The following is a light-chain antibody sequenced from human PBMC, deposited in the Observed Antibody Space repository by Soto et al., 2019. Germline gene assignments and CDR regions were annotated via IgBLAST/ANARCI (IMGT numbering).Light chain of an antibody. Sequence: QSVLTQPASVSESPGQSITISCTGTSSDVESYKPVSWYQQHPDKAPKLIIYEGNKRPSGVSNRFSGSKSGNTASLTISGLQAEDDADYYCCSYAGSTTFYVFGTGTKVTVL. CDR2: EGN. CDR1: SSDVESYKP. V-gene: IGLV2-23*01. CDR3: CSYAGSTTFYV. J-gene: IGLJ1*01.